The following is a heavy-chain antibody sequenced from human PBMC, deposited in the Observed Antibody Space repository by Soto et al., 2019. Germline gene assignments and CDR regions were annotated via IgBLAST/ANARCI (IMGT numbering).Heavy chain of an antibody. CDR3: ARLYNGFDI. CDR1: GGSVSISNW. J-gene: IGHJ4*02. D-gene: IGHD5-12*01. Sequence: SETLSLTCAVSGGSVSISNWWTWFRQPPGKGLEWIGEIFHSGSTNYNPSLKSRVTISVDKSKNQFSLNLSSVTAADTAVYYYARLYNGFDIWGQGTLDTVSS. CDR2: IFHSGST. V-gene: IGHV4-4*02.